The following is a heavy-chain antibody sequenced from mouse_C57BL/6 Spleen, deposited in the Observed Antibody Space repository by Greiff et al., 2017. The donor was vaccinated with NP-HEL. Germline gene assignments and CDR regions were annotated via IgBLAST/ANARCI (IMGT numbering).Heavy chain of an antibody. Sequence: VQLQQSGAELVKPGASVKLSCKASGYTFTSYWMQWVKQRPGQGLEWIGEIDPSDSYTNYNQKFKGKATLTVDTSSSTAYMQLSSLTSEDSAVYYCADGYFDVWGTGTTVTVSS. CDR1: GYTFTSYW. CDR3: ADGYFDV. CDR2: IDPSDSYT. J-gene: IGHJ1*03. V-gene: IGHV1-50*01.